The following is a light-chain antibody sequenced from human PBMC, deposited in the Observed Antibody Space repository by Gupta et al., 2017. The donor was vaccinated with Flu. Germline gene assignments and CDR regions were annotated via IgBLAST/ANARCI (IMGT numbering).Light chain of an antibody. CDR2: WGS. CDR1: QSLLHSDGYYY. V-gene: IGKV2-28*01. J-gene: IGKJ5*01. CDR3: MQDLQAIT. Sequence: DIVMTQSPLSLPVTPGEPASISCRSSQSLLHSDGYYYLDWYLQKPGQSPHLLIYWGSNRASGVPGRFSGSGSGTDFTLKISRVEAEDVGVYYCMQDLQAITFGQGTRLEIK.